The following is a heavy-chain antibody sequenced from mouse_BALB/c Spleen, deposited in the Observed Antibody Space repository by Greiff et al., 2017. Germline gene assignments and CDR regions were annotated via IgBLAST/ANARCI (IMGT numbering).Heavy chain of an antibody. V-gene: IGHV1-69*02. CDR1: GYTFTSYW. J-gene: IGHJ1*01. CDR2: IDPSDSYT. CDR3: ARRRDWYFDV. Sequence: QVQLQQPGAELVKPGASVKLSCKASGYTFTSYWMHWVKQRPGQGLEWIGEIDPSDSYTNYNQKFKGKATLTVDKSSSTAYMQLSGLTSEDSAVYYGARRRDWYFDVWGAGTTVTVSA.